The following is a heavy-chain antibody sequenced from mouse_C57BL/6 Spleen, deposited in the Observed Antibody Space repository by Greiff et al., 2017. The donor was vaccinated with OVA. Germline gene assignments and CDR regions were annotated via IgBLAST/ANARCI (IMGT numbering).Heavy chain of an antibody. Sequence: QVQLQQSGAELVKPGASVKISCKASGYAFSSYWMNWVKQRPGKGLEWIGQIYPGDGDTNFNGKFKGKATLTADKSSSTAYMQLSSLTSEDSAVYFCARGDYGNYGDYWGQGTTLTVSS. J-gene: IGHJ2*01. CDR2: IYPGDGDT. CDR3: ARGDYGNYGDY. D-gene: IGHD2-1*01. V-gene: IGHV1-80*01. CDR1: GYAFSSYW.